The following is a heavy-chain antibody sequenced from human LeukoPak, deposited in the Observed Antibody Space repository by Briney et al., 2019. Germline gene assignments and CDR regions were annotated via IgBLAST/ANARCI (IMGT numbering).Heavy chain of an antibody. CDR2: INPYSGAI. CDR1: GFTFTDEY. J-gene: IGHJ4*02. Sequence: ASVKVSCKSSGFTFTDEYIHWVRQAPGQGLEWMGWINPYSGAISYAQKFQGRVTLTRDTSISTAYMELSRLTSDDTAVYYCARDPKSQLLLDYWGQGTLVTVSS. D-gene: IGHD2-2*01. V-gene: IGHV1-2*02. CDR3: ARDPKSQLLLDY.